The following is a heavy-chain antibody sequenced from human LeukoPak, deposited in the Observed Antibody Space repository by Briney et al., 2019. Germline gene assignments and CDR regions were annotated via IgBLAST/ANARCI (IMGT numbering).Heavy chain of an antibody. CDR1: GYTFTNYY. D-gene: IGHD5-24*01. J-gene: IGHJ3*01. V-gene: IGHV1-46*01. CDR2: IKPGGDST. CDR3: ARVRDGYNDAYDV. Sequence: ASVNVSFKASGYTFTNYYIHWVRQAPGQGLEWMGVIKPGGDSTSSARIFQGRVYMTSDTSTSTVYMELSGLRADDTAVYYCARVRDGYNDAYDVWGQGTMVTVPS.